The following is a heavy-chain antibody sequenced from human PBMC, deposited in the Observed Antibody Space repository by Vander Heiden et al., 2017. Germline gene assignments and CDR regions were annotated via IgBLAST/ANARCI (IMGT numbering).Heavy chain of an antibody. J-gene: IGHJ4*02. CDR2: IFYSGTT. CDR3: ARGGLGTTTH. D-gene: IGHD1-26*01. CDR1: GDSISSYY. Sequence: QVQLQESGPGLVKPSESLFLTWNVSGDSISSYYWNWLRQPPGEGLECIGHIFYSGTTNYNPSLRSRVTISLDRSKKQFSLRLNSVTAADAAVYYCARGGLGTTTHWGQGTLVAVSS. V-gene: IGHV4-59*01.